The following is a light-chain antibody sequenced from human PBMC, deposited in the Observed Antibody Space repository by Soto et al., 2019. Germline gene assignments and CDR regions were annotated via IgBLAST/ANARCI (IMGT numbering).Light chain of an antibody. Sequence: EIVLTQSPGTLSLSPGERATLSCRASQGIFSNYAAWYQQRSGQAPRLLIYGASNRATGVPDRIIGSGFGTNFTLTISRLEPEDVAVYYCQQYGTSPRTFGQGTKVEFK. CDR1: QGIFSNY. V-gene: IGKV3-20*01. J-gene: IGKJ1*01. CDR3: QQYGTSPRT. CDR2: GAS.